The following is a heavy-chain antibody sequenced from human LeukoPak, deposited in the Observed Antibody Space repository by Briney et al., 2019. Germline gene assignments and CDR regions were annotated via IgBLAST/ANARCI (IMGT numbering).Heavy chain of an antibody. CDR3: ARDQQTPPYYFDY. J-gene: IGHJ4*02. V-gene: IGHV1-8*03. CDR1: GYTFTSYD. CDR2: MIPNSGNT. Sequence: ASVKVSCKASGYTFTSYDINWVRQATGQGLEWMGWMIPNSGNTGYAQKFQGRVTITRNTSISTAYMELSRLRSDDTAVYYCARDQQTPPYYFDYWGQGTLVTVSS.